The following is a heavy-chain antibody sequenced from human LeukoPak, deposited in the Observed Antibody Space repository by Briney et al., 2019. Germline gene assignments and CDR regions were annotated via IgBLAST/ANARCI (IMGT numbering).Heavy chain of an antibody. CDR1: GFTVSSNY. J-gene: IGHJ4*02. D-gene: IGHD6-13*01. Sequence: GGSLRLSCAASGFTVSSNYMSWVRQAPGKGLEWVSDIYSGGSTYYADSVKGRFTISRDNSKNTLYLQMNSLRAEDTAVYYCASGSSSWYGGIDYWGQGTLVTVSS. V-gene: IGHV3-53*01. CDR3: ASGSSSWYGGIDY. CDR2: IYSGGST.